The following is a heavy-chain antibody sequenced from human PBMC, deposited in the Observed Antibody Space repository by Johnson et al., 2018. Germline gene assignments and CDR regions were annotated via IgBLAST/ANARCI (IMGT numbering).Heavy chain of an antibody. CDR3: ATPKNYGDYSEYVQH. D-gene: IGHD4-17*01. CDR1: GFIFSNYA. V-gene: IGHV3-23*04. J-gene: IGHJ1*01. Sequence: VQLVQSGGGLVQPGGSLRLSCAASGFIFSNYALSWVRQAPGKGLEWVSGINSGGSPYYADPGTGRFTISRDNTKNSLYLQMNSRRAEDTAVYYCATPKNYGDYSEYVQHWGQGTLVTVSS. CDR2: INSGGSP.